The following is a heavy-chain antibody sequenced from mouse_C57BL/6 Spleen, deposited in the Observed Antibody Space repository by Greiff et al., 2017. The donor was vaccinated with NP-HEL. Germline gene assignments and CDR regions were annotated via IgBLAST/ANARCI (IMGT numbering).Heavy chain of an antibody. J-gene: IGHJ3*01. Sequence: VQLQQSGAELVKPGASVKISCKASGYTFTDYYINWVKQRPGQGLEWIGKIGPGSGSTYSNEKFKGKATLTADKSSSTAYMQLSSLTSEDSAVYFCARGGPIYYYGSSLFAYWGQGTLVTVSA. CDR3: ARGGPIYYYGSSLFAY. D-gene: IGHD1-1*01. V-gene: IGHV1-77*01. CDR2: IGPGSGST. CDR1: GYTFTDYY.